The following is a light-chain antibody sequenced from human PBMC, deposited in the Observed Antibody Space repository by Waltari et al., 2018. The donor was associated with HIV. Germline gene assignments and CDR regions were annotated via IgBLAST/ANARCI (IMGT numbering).Light chain of an antibody. CDR1: SSNVGAGYD. Sequence: QSVLTQPPSVSGATGQRVTISCTGGSSNVGAGYDVHWYQQLPGTAPKLLIFVNINRPSGVSDRFSGSKSGTSASLAITGLQAEDEADYYCQSYDSSLTGWVFGGGTKLTVL. CDR2: VNI. CDR3: QSYDSSLTGWV. V-gene: IGLV1-40*01. J-gene: IGLJ3*02.